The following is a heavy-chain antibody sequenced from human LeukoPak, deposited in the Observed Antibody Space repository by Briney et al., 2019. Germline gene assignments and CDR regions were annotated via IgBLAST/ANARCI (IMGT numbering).Heavy chain of an antibody. D-gene: IGHD3-10*02. J-gene: IGHJ6*02. CDR3: ARVLHYYVAMDV. Sequence: PGGSLRLSCEASGFTFSAYAMTWVRQAPGQGLEWVSSIGSDNKPHYSESVKARFAISSDNSKSMRFLQLNSLRADDTARDCCARVLHYYVAMDVWGQGTTVTASS. V-gene: IGHV3-23*05. CDR2: IGSDNKP. CDR1: GFTFSAYA.